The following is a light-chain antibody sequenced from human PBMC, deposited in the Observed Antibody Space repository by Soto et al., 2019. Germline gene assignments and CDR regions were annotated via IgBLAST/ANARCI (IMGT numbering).Light chain of an antibody. CDR2: EVS. CDR1: SSDVGGYNY. Sequence: QSALTQPASVSGSPGQSITISCTGTSSDVGGYNYVSWFQHHPGKAPKLIIYEVSYRPSGVSNRFSGSKSGDTASLTISGLQAEDEADYYCQTWGTGIHVVFGGGTKLTVL. J-gene: IGLJ2*01. CDR3: QTWGTGIHVV. V-gene: IGLV2-14*01.